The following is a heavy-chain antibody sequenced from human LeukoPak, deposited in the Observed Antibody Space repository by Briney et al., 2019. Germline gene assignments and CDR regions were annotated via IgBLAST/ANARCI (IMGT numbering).Heavy chain of an antibody. Sequence: ASVKVSCKASGYTFTGYYMHWVRQAPGQGLEWMGWINPNSGGTNYAQKFQGGVTMTRDTSISTAYMELSRLRSDDTAVYYCARDWGCSSTSCYIPLYYFDYWGQGTLVTVSS. D-gene: IGHD2-2*02. CDR3: ARDWGCSSTSCYIPLYYFDY. CDR2: INPNSGGT. J-gene: IGHJ4*02. V-gene: IGHV1-2*02. CDR1: GYTFTGYY.